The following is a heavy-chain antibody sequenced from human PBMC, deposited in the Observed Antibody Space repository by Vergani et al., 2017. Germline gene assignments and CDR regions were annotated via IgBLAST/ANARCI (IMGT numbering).Heavy chain of an antibody. Sequence: EVQLVESGGGLVQPGRSLRLSCTASGFTFGDYAMSWVRQAPGKGLEWVGFIRSKAYGGTTEYAASVKGRFTISRDDSKSIAYLQMNSLKTEDTAVYYCTKGYYDILTGYYTDAFDIWDQGTMVTVSS. CDR3: TKGYYDILTGYYTDAFDI. CDR1: GFTFGDYA. V-gene: IGHV3-49*04. D-gene: IGHD3-9*01. CDR2: IRSKAYGGTT. J-gene: IGHJ3*02.